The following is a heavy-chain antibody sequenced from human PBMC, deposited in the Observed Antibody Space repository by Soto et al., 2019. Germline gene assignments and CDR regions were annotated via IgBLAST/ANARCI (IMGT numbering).Heavy chain of an antibody. CDR3: ASERSAQDFDF. Sequence: QVQLVQSGTVVQRRGSSVKVSCQASGGTFSSHGMAWVRQAPGQGLEWMGGIIPTFGTPTYAPKFQGRVTITADKSTNTAYMELSSLRSEDTGVYYCASERSAQDFDFWGQGTLNTVSS. CDR2: IIPTFGTP. D-gene: IGHD1-26*01. J-gene: IGHJ4*02. CDR1: GGTFSSHG. V-gene: IGHV1-69*06.